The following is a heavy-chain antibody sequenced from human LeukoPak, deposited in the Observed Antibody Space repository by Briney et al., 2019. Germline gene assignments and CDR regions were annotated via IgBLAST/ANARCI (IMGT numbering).Heavy chain of an antibody. CDR1: GGTFSSYA. V-gene: IGHV1-69*05. CDR2: IIPIFGTA. J-gene: IGHJ3*02. D-gene: IGHD6-19*01. CDR3: ASPYSSGYDAFDI. Sequence: SVKVSCKASGGTFSSYAISWVRQAPGQGLEWMGGIIPIFGTANYAQKFQGRVTITTDESTSTACMELSSLRSEDTAVYYCASPYSSGYDAFDIWGQGTMVTVSS.